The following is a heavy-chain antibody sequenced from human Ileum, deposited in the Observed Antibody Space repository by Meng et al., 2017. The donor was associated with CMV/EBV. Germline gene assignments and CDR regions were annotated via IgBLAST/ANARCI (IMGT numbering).Heavy chain of an antibody. CDR3: VRGGTIAGDPAGFDP. V-gene: IGHV1-2*02. J-gene: IGHJ5*02. CDR1: EYTFIDYY. Sequence: ASVKVSCKASEYTFIDYYMDWLRQAPGQGLEWMGWINPHTGDTNYLQKFQGRVTLTRDTSIGTVYMELSSLTLDDTAVYYCVRGGTIAGDPAGFDPWGQGTLVTVSS. CDR2: INPHTGDT. D-gene: IGHD3-3*01.